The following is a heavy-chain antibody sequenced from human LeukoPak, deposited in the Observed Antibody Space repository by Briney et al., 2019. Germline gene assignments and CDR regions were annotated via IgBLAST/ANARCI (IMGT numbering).Heavy chain of an antibody. V-gene: IGHV4-34*01. CDR1: GGSFSGYY. J-gene: IGHJ4*02. CDR3: ARSFRPSYSSSWKRYYYFDY. D-gene: IGHD6-13*01. Sequence: PSETLSLTCAVYGGSFSGYYWSWIRQPPGKGLEWIGEINHSGSTNYNPSLKSRVTISVDTSKNQFSLKLSSVTAADTAVYYCARSFRPSYSSSWKRYYYFDYWGQGTLVTVSS. CDR2: INHSGST.